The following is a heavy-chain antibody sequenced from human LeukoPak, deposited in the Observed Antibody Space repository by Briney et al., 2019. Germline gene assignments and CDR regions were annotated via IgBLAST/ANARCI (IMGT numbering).Heavy chain of an antibody. D-gene: IGHD3-10*01. Sequence: GGSLRLSCAASGFTFSSYSMNWVRQAPGKGLEWVSSISSSSSYIYYADSVKGRFTISRDNAKHSLYLQMNSLRAEDTAVYYCARDRDYYGSGSYFGYWGQGTLVTVSS. CDR2: ISSSSSYI. CDR3: ARDRDYYGSGSYFGY. J-gene: IGHJ4*02. V-gene: IGHV3-21*01. CDR1: GFTFSSYS.